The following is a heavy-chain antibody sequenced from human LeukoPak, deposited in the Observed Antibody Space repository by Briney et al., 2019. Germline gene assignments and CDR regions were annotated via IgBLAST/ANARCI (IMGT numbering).Heavy chain of an antibody. D-gene: IGHD3-22*01. Sequence: SETLSLTCTVSGGSITGDYWNWIRQPAGQGLEWLGRVYSSGVGNYNPSLTSRVTMSVDTSKNQFSLKLTSLTAAATAVYYCAREEFLHEIDSSGYFVYWGQGTLVTVSS. CDR2: VYSSGVG. CDR1: GGSITGDY. J-gene: IGHJ4*02. CDR3: AREEFLHEIDSSGYFVY. V-gene: IGHV4-4*07.